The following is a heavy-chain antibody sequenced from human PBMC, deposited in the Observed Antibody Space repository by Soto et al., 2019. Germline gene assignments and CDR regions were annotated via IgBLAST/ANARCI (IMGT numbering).Heavy chain of an antibody. CDR3: ARGASRPGPTAY. V-gene: IGHV4-34*01. CDR2: INHSGST. J-gene: IGHJ4*02. Sequence: QVQLQQWGAGLLKPSETLSLTCAVYGGSFSGYYWSWIRQPPGKGLEWIGEINHSGSTNYNPSLKSRVTISVDTSKNQFSLKLSSVTAADTAVYYCARGASRPGPTAYWGQGTLVTVSS. D-gene: IGHD2-2*01. CDR1: GGSFSGYY.